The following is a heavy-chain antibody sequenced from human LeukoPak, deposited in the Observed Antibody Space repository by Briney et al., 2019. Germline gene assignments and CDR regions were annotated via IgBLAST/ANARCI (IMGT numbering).Heavy chain of an antibody. V-gene: IGHV3-30*04. CDR1: GFTFSSYA. CDR3: AKPLGGFRPLYDYYYYGMDV. J-gene: IGHJ6*02. Sequence: PGGSLRLSCAASGFTFSSYAMHWVRQAPGKGLEWVAVISYDGSNKYYADSVKGRFTISRDNSKNTLYLQMNSLRAEDTAVYYCAKPLGGFRPLYDYYYYGMDVWGQGTTVTVSS. D-gene: IGHD3-10*01. CDR2: ISYDGSNK.